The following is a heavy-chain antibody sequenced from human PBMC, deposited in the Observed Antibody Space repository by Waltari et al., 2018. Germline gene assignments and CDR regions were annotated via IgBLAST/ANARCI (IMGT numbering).Heavy chain of an antibody. V-gene: IGHV1-69-2*01. J-gene: IGHJ5*02. CDR1: GYTFMDYF. CDR3: TRDRVGYCSGGTCYSRWFDP. Sequence: EVELVQSGAEVKKPGATVKISCKASGYTFMDYFMHWVQQAPGKGLEWMGRIDPEDVETGYSEKFQGRVNITADTSTDTAYMELSSLTSGDTAVYYCTRDRVGYCSGGTCYSRWFDPWGQGTLVTVSS. D-gene: IGHD2-15*01. CDR2: IDPEDVET.